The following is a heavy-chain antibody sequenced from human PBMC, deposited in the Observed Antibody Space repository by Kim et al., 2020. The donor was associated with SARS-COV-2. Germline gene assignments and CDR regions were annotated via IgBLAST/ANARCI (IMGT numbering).Heavy chain of an antibody. CDR3: ARRGAVAGNPVYDY. J-gene: IGHJ4*02. V-gene: IGHV4-39*01. Sequence: SETLSLTCTVSGGSISSSGHYWTWIRQPPGKGLEWIGSIYYSGTTYDNPSLKSRITISVDTSKNQFSLNLSSVTAADTVVYYCARRGAVAGNPVYDYWGQGTLATVSS. CDR2: IYYSGTT. D-gene: IGHD6-19*01. CDR1: GGSISSSGHY.